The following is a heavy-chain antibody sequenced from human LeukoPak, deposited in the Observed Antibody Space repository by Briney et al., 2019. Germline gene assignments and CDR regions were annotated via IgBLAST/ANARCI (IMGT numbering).Heavy chain of an antibody. V-gene: IGHV3-23*01. D-gene: IGHD4-17*01. CDR3: YRGAYGDYGLDY. J-gene: IGHJ4*02. Sequence: GGSLRLSCAASGFTFSSYAMSWVRQAPGKGLEWVSAISGSGSSTSYADSVKGRFTISRDNAKNTLYLQMNSLRAEDTAVYYCYRGAYGDYGLDYWGQGTLVTVSS. CDR2: ISGSGSST. CDR1: GFTFSSYA.